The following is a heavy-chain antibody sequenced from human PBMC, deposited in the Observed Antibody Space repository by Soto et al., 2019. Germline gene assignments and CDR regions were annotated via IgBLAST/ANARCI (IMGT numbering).Heavy chain of an antibody. CDR3: TTRTLWFGILRMDV. V-gene: IGHV3-15*07. D-gene: IGHD3-10*01. CDR2: IKSKTDGGTT. CDR1: GFTFSNAW. Sequence: GGSLRLSCAASGFTFSNAWMNWVRQAPGKGLEWVGRIKSKTDGGTTDYAAPVKGRFTISRDDSKNTLYLQMNSLKTEDTAVYYCTTRTLWFGILRMDVWGQGTTVTVSS. J-gene: IGHJ6*02.